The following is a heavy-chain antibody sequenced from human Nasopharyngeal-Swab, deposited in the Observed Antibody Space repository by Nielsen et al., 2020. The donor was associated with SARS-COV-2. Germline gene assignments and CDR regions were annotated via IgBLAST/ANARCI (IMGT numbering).Heavy chain of an antibody. J-gene: IGHJ4*02. CDR3: TRGLLLWFGELSDY. V-gene: IGHV3-73*01. CDR2: IRSKANSYAT. D-gene: IGHD3-10*01. Sequence: VRQMPGKGLEWVGRIRSKANSYATAYAASVKGRFTISRDDSKNTAYLQMNSLKTEDTAVYYCTRGLLLWFGELSDYWGQGTLVPVSS.